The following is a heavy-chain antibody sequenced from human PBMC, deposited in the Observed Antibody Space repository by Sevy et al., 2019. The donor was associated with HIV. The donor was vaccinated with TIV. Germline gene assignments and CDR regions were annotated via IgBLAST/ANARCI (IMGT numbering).Heavy chain of an antibody. CDR2: FDPEDGDPEDGKT. J-gene: IGHJ4*02. CDR1: GYTLAKFS. V-gene: IGHV1-24*01. CDR3: ATTKDYYDSSGYPFDH. D-gene: IGHD3-22*01. Sequence: ATVKVSCKVSGYTLAKFSIHWVGQAPGKGLEWMTSFDPEDGDPEDGKTIYAQKFLGRVTMTEDTSTDTAYMELSSLRSDVTAVYYCATTKDYYDSSGYPFDHWGQGTLVTVSS.